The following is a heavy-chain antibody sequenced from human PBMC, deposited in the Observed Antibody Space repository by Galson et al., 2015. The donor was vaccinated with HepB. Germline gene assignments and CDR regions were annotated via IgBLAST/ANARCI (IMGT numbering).Heavy chain of an antibody. J-gene: IGHJ6*02. V-gene: IGHV5-10-1*01. CDR2: IDPGDSQT. CDR3: ARRELRGVITYYYYGLDV. Sequence: QSGAEVKKPGESLRISCKGSGFTFTNYWIGWVRQMPGKGLEWMGRIDPGDSQTSYSPSFQGHVTISADKSTSTAYLQWSSLKASDTAMYYCARRELRGVITYYYYGLDVWGQGTTVTVSS. CDR1: GFTFTNYW. D-gene: IGHD3-10*01.